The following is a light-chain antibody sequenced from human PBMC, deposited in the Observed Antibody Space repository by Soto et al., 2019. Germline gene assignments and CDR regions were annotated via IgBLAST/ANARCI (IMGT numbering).Light chain of an antibody. J-gene: IGKJ4*01. Sequence: DIQMTQSPSPLSASVGGKITITCRANQSISSWLAWYQQQPGKAPSLLIYRASTLESGVPSRFSGSGSGTEFSLTISGLQPDDFATYYRQQYKTYSFGGGTKVDIK. CDR3: QQYKTYS. V-gene: IGKV1-5*03. CDR2: RAS. CDR1: QSISSW.